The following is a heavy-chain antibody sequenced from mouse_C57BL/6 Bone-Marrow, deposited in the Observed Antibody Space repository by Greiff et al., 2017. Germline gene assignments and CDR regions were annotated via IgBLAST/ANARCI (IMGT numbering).Heavy chain of an antibody. CDR3: TRYPY. CDR1: GYTFTDYE. CDR2: IDPETGGT. Sequence: VKLQESGAELVRPGASVTLSCKASGYTFTDYEMHWVKQTPVHGLEWIGAIDPETGGTAYNQKFKGKAILTADKSSSTAYMELRSLTSEDSAVYCCTRYPYWGQGTTLTVSS. J-gene: IGHJ2*01. V-gene: IGHV1-15*01.